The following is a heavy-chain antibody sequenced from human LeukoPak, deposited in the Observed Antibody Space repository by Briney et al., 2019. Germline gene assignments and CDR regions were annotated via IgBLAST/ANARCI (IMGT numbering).Heavy chain of an antibody. Sequence: GGSLRLSCAASGFTFSSYAMSWVRQAPGKGLEWVSAISNSDGSTYYADSVNGRFTISRDKSKNMLYLEMNSLRADDTAMYYYANPLGANYDFWSGYYDWGQGTLVTVSS. V-gene: IGHV3-23*01. D-gene: IGHD3-3*01. J-gene: IGHJ4*02. CDR1: GFTFSSYA. CDR3: ANPLGANYDFWSGYYD. CDR2: ISNSDGST.